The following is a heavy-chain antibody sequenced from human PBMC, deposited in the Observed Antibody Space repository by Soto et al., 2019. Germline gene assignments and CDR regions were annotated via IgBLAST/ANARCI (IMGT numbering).Heavy chain of an antibody. CDR3: AKAVGVEVVDTAGFYYYYFDY. CDR1: GFVFSSYA. CDR2: ISGSSGRT. V-gene: IGHV3-23*01. J-gene: IGHJ4*02. Sequence: EVHLLESGGDLVQPGGSLRLSCAASGFVFSSYAMSWVRQAPGKGLEWVSAISGSSGRTYYADSVKGRFTISRDNSKNTLHLQMDGLRAEDTALYYCAKAVGVEVVDTAGFYYYYFDYWGQGALVTVSS. D-gene: IGHD2-15*01.